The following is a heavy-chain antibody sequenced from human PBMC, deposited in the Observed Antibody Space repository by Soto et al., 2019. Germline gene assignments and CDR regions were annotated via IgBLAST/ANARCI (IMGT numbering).Heavy chain of an antibody. CDR1: GFTFSSYE. J-gene: IGHJ6*02. D-gene: IGHD3-3*01. Sequence: PGGSLRLSCAASGFTFSSYEMNWVRQAPGKGLEWVSYISSSGSTIYYADSVKGRFTISRDNAKNSLYLQMNSLRAEDTAVYYCARDRSEVLRYLEWLRGGMDVWGQGTTVTVSS. CDR3: ARDRSEVLRYLEWLRGGMDV. CDR2: ISSSGSTI. V-gene: IGHV3-48*03.